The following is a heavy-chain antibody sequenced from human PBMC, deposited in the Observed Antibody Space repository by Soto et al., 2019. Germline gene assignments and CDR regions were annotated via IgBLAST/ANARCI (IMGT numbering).Heavy chain of an antibody. CDR3: ARWTTVVTLDAFDI. J-gene: IGHJ3*02. CDR2: IYYSGST. Sequence: LSLTCTVSGGSISSGGYYWSWIRQHPGKGLEWIGYIYYSGSTYYNPSLKSRVTISVDTSKNQFSLKLSSVTAADTAVYYCARWTTVVTLDAFDIWGQGTMVTVSS. CDR1: GGSISSGGYY. V-gene: IGHV4-31*03. D-gene: IGHD4-17*01.